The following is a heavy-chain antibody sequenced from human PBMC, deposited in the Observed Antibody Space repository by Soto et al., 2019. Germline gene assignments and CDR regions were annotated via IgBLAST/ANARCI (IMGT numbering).Heavy chain of an antibody. CDR3: ARGYTYYDFWSGSRGGYYHGMDV. CDR2: ISSSSSYI. J-gene: IGHJ6*02. CDR1: GFTFSSYS. D-gene: IGHD3-3*01. Sequence: GGSLRLSCAASGFTFSSYSMNWVRQAPGKGLEWVSSISSSSSYIYYADSVKGRFTISRDNAKNSLYLQMNSLRAGDTAVYYCARGYTYYDFWSGSRGGYYHGMDVWGQGTTVTVSS. V-gene: IGHV3-21*01.